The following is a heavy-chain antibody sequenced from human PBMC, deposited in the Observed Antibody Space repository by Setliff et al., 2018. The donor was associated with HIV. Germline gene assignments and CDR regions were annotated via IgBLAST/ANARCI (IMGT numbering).Heavy chain of an antibody. CDR1: GYTITASY. J-gene: IGHJ4*02. CDR2: MHPNSGAT. D-gene: IGHD3-3*01. CDR3: ATSTSRFFWNGFYQGGFGSRNSHSFEN. Sequence: GASVKVSCKTSGYTITASYLHWVRQAPGQGLQWMGWMHPNSGATKYAQKFRDRVTLTGDTSISTASMELSSLKSDDTAMYYCATSTSRFFWNGFYQGGFGSRNSHSFENWGQGTLVTVSS. V-gene: IGHV1-2*02.